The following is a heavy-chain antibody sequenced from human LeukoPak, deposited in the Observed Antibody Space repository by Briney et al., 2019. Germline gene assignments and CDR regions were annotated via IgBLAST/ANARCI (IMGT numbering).Heavy chain of an antibody. J-gene: IGHJ4*02. CDR1: GFTYSSYE. Sequence: PGGSLRLSCAASGFTYSSYEMNWVRQAPGKGLEWVSYISSSGSTMYYADSVKGRFTISRDNAKNSLYLQMNSLRAEDTAVYYCARDQKFQALDYWGQGTLVTVSS. CDR3: ARDQKFQALDY. CDR2: ISSSGSTM. V-gene: IGHV3-48*03.